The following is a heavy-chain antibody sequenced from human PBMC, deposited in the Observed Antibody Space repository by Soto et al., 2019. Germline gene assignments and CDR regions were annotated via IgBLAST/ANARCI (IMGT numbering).Heavy chain of an antibody. J-gene: IGHJ4*02. CDR3: ARAALIAVAGTYDLFDY. CDR2: IYYSGST. CDR1: GGSISSGDYY. D-gene: IGHD6-19*01. Sequence: PSETLSLTCTVSGGSISSGDYYWSWIRQPPGKGLEWIGYIYYSGSTYYNPSLKSRVTISVDTSKNQFSLKLSSVTAADTAVYYCARAALIAVAGTYDLFDYWGQGTLVTVSS. V-gene: IGHV4-30-4*01.